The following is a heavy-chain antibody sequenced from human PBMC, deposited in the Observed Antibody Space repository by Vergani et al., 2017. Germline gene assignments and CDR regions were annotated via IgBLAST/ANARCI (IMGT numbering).Heavy chain of an antibody. J-gene: IGHJ4*02. CDR2: IHPNSGDT. Sequence: QVQLVQSGAEVKKPGASVKVSCKASGNTFTGYYMHWVRQAPGQGLEWMGWIHPNSGDTNYAQKFQGRVTVTRDTSISTAYMDLSRLRSDDTAVYYCTRGWYYDSIAYWAYWGQGTLVTVSS. D-gene: IGHD3-22*01. CDR3: TRGWYYDSIAYWAY. CDR1: GNTFTGYY. V-gene: IGHV1-2*02.